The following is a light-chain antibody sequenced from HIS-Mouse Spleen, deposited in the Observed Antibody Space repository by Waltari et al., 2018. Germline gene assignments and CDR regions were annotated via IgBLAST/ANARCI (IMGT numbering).Light chain of an antibody. CDR1: SSDVGCYNY. Sequence: QSALTQPPSASGSPGQSVPIPCTGTSSDVGCYNYVSWYQQHPGKAPKLMIYEVSKRPSGVPDRFSGSKSGNTASLTVSGLQAEDEADYYCSSYAGSNNLNVFGTGTKVTVL. V-gene: IGLV2-8*01. J-gene: IGLJ1*01. CDR2: EVS. CDR3: SSYAGSNNLNV.